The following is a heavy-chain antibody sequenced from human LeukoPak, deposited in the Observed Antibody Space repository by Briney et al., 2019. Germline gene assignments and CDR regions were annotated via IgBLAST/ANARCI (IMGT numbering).Heavy chain of an antibody. Sequence: GESLKISCKGSGYRFTSYWIGWVRQMPGERLEWMGIIYPGDSETRYSPSFQGQVTISADKSISTAYLQWSSLKASDTAMYYCAREVYFISGSSFDPWGQGTLVTVSS. CDR2: IYPGDSET. CDR1: GYRFTSYW. D-gene: IGHD3-10*01. CDR3: AREVYFISGSSFDP. V-gene: IGHV5-51*01. J-gene: IGHJ5*02.